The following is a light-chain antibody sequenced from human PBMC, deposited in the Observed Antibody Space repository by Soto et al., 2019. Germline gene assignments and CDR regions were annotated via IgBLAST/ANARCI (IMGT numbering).Light chain of an antibody. CDR1: QSVPNNY. J-gene: IGKJ4*01. CDR2: GAS. V-gene: IGKV3-20*01. Sequence: EIVLTQSPDTLSLSPGERATISRGASQSVPNNYLAWYMQKPGQAPRLLIYGASSRATGIPDRFSGSGSGTDFTLTISRLEPEDFAVYYCQQYGSSPLTFGGGTKV. CDR3: QQYGSSPLT.